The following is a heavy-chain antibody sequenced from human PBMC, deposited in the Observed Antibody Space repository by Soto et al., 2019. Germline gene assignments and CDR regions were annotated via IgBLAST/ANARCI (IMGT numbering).Heavy chain of an antibody. Sequence: EVQLVESGGGLVQPGGSLRLSCAASGFTFSSYWMNWVRQAPGKGLVWVSRINSDGSRTNYADSVKGRFTVSRDNAKNTQYLQMNSLTAEDTAVYYCARVLTGSWNWFDPWGQGTLVTVSS. J-gene: IGHJ5*02. V-gene: IGHV3-74*01. D-gene: IGHD6-13*01. CDR2: INSDGSRT. CDR3: ARVLTGSWNWFDP. CDR1: GFTFSSYW.